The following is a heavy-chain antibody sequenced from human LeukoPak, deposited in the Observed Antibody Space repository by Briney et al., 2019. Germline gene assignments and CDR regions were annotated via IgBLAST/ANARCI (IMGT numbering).Heavy chain of an antibody. Sequence: SVKVSCKASGGTFISYAISWVRQAPGQGLEWMGGIIPIFGTANYAQKFQGRVTITADKSTSTAYMELSSLRSEDTAVYYCARDIVVVVAGEGYYYYGMDVWGKGTTVTVSS. J-gene: IGHJ6*04. CDR2: IIPIFGTA. CDR3: ARDIVVVVAGEGYYYYGMDV. CDR1: GGTFISYA. V-gene: IGHV1-69*06. D-gene: IGHD2-15*01.